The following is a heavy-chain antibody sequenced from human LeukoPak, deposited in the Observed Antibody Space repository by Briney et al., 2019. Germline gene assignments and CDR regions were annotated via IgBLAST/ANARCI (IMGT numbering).Heavy chain of an antibody. CDR2: IYSDGST. D-gene: IGHD6-19*01. CDR1: GFTVSTNY. V-gene: IGHV3-53*01. Sequence: SGGSLRLSCAASGFTVSTNYMSWVRQAPGKKLEWVSDIYSDGSTFYADSVKGRFTISRDNSKNTLYLQMNSLRAEDTAVYYCTKHGVAGRNFDYWGQGTLVTVSS. J-gene: IGHJ4*02. CDR3: TKHGVAGRNFDY.